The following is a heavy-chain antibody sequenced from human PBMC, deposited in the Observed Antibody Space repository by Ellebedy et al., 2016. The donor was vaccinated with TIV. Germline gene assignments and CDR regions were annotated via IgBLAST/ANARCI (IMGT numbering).Heavy chain of an antibody. CDR2: IYYSGNT. CDR3: ARARSEMAPDGVDY. D-gene: IGHD5-24*01. V-gene: IGHV4-59*01. J-gene: IGHJ4*02. Sequence: ESLKISXAASGFTFSSYSMNWIRQSPGKGLEWIGYIYYSGNTKYNPSLKSRVTISVDTSKNQFSLKLSSVTAADTAVYYCARARSEMAPDGVDYWGQGTLVTVSS. CDR1: GFTFSSYS.